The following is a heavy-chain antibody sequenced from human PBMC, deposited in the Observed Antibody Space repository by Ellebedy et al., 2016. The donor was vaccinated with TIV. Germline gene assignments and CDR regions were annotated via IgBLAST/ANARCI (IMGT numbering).Heavy chain of an antibody. CDR2: INPDNGNT. CDR3: ACGLVAVPGISYYYYYYMDV. Sequence: ASVKVSCXASGYTFTAYYMHWVRQAPGQRLEWMGWINPDNGNTNSAQNFQGRVTMTRDTSISTAYMELSRLTSDDTAVYYCACGLVAVPGISYYYYYYMDVWGKGTTVTVSS. J-gene: IGHJ6*03. CDR1: GYTFTAYY. D-gene: IGHD6-19*01. V-gene: IGHV1-2*02.